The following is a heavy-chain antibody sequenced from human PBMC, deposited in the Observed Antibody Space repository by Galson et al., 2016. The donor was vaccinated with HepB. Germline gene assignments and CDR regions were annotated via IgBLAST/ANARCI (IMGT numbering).Heavy chain of an antibody. J-gene: IGHJ3*01. CDR2: INPDGSQT. CDR3: ARDPMRFAFDL. CDR1: GFTFRTSW. Sequence: LRLSCAASGFTFRTSWMSWVRQPPGKGPEWVANINPDGSQTYYVDSVKGRFNISKDNAKNSLYLRMNSPRADDTAVYYCARDPMRFAFDLWGQGTMVTVSS. V-gene: IGHV3-7*01.